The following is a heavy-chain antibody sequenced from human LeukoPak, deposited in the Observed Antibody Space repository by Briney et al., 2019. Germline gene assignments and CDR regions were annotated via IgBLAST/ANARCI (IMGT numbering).Heavy chain of an antibody. CDR1: GFTFSSYW. J-gene: IGHJ3*02. CDR3: ARARAFDI. Sequence: GGSLRLSCVASGFTFSSYWMSWVRQAPGKGLEWVANIKEDGSQKNYVDSVKGRFTISRDNAKNSLYLQMNSLRAEDTAVYYCARARAFDIWGQGTMVTVSS. CDR2: IKEDGSQK. V-gene: IGHV3-7*03.